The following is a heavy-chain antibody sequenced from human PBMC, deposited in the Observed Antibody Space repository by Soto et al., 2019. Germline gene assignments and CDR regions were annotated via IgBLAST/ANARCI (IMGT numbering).Heavy chain of an antibody. CDR2: ISYDGSNK. Sequence: QVQLVESGGGVVQPGRSLRLSCAASGFTFSSYGMHWVRQAPGKGLEWVAVISYDGSNKYYADSVKGRFTISRDNSKNTLYLQMNSLRAEDTAAYYCAKDLVTYYFDSSGPWGWFDPWGQGTLVTVPS. CDR3: AKDLVTYYFDSSGPWGWFDP. D-gene: IGHD3-22*01. CDR1: GFTFSSYG. J-gene: IGHJ5*02. V-gene: IGHV3-30*18.